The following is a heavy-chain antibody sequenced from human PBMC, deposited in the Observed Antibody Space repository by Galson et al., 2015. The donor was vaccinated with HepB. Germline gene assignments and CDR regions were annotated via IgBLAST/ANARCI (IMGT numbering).Heavy chain of an antibody. V-gene: IGHV4-30-2*01. D-gene: IGHD6-13*01. CDR2: IYHSGST. Sequence: TLSLTCAVSGGSISSGGYSWSWIRQPPGKGLEWIGYIYHSGSTYYNPSLKSRVTISVDRSKNQFSLKLSSVTAADTAVYYCARAGQQLDQGWFDPWGQGTLVTVSS. CDR1: GGSISSGGYS. J-gene: IGHJ5*02. CDR3: ARAGQQLDQGWFDP.